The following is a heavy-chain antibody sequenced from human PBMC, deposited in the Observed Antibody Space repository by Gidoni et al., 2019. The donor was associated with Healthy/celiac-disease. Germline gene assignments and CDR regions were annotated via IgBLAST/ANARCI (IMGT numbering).Heavy chain of an antibody. D-gene: IGHD2-2*01. CDR2: IYYSGST. V-gene: IGHV4-59*08. CDR3: ARLGGYCSSTSCPRWFDP. J-gene: IGHJ5*02. CDR1: GGSISSYY. Sequence: QVQLQESGPGLVTPSETLSLTCTVSGGSISSYYWSWIRQPPGKGLEWIGYIYYSGSTNYNPSLKSRVTISVDTSKNQFSLKLSSVTAADTAVYYCARLGGYCSSTSCPRWFDPWGQGTLVTVSS.